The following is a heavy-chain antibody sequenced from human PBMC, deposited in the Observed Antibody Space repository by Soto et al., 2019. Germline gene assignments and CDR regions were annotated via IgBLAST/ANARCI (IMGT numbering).Heavy chain of an antibody. CDR2: ISSSSSTI. J-gene: IGHJ5*02. V-gene: IGHV3-48*01. D-gene: IGHD5-12*01. CDR3: ARDAHSGPLGRWFYP. Sequence: EVQLVESGGGLVQPGGSLRLSCAASGFTFSSYSMNWVRQAPGKGLEWVSYISSSSSTIYYADSVKGRFTISRDNAKNSLYLQMNSLRAEDTAVYYCARDAHSGPLGRWFYPWGQGTLVTVSS. CDR1: GFTFSSYS.